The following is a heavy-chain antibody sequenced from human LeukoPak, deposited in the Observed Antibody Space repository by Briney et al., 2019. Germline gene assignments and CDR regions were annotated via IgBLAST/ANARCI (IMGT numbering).Heavy chain of an antibody. CDR2: ISYDGSNK. J-gene: IGHJ4*02. D-gene: IGHD5-18*01. V-gene: IGHV3-30*03. CDR1: GFTFSSYG. CDR3: AREDTAFDY. Sequence: GGSLRLSCAASGFTFSSYGMHWARQAPGKGLEWVAVISYDGSNKYYADSVKGRFTISRDNSKNTLYLQMNSLRAEDTAVYYCAREDTAFDYWGQGTLVTVSS.